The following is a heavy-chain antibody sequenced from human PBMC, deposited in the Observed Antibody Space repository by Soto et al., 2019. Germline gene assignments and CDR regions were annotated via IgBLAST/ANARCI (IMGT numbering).Heavy chain of an antibody. J-gene: IGHJ5*02. Sequence: QVQLQESGPGLVKPSETLSLTCSVSGGSISPHYWRWIRQSPGKGLEWIGYVYYSGSTNYNPSLTNRVTISVDTSKDQFYLRLSSVTAADTVVFYCAKGGSSKFDPWGQGRLVTVSS. CDR2: VYYSGST. D-gene: IGHD6-13*01. V-gene: IGHV4-59*11. CDR3: AKGGSSKFDP. CDR1: GGSISPHY.